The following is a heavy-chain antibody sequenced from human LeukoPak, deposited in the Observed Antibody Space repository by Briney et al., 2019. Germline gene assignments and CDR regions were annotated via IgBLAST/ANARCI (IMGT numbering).Heavy chain of an antibody. V-gene: IGHV4-34*01. CDR3: ARAGVGSSSSFDY. CDR2: INHSGST. Sequence: PSETLSLTCAVYGGSFSGYYWSWIRQPPGKGLEGSVEINHSGSTNYNPSLKSRVTISVDTSKNQFSLKLSSVTAADTAVYYCARAGVGSSSSFDYWGQGTLVTVSS. CDR1: GGSFSGYY. J-gene: IGHJ4*02. D-gene: IGHD6-6*01.